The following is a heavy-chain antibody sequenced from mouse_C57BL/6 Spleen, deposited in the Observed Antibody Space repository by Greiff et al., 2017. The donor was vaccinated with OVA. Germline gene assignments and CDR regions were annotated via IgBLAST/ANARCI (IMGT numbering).Heavy chain of an antibody. D-gene: IGHD2-4*01. CDR1: GYTFTSYW. CDR3: ARPYDYDYDVGYAMDY. Sequence: VQLQQSGAELVKPGASVKLSCKASGYTFTSYWMHWVKQRPGRGLEWIGRIDPNSGGTKYNEKFKSKATLTVDKPSSTAYMQLSSLTSEDSAVYYCARPYDYDYDVGYAMDYWGQGTSVTVSS. CDR2: IDPNSGGT. J-gene: IGHJ4*01. V-gene: IGHV1-72*01.